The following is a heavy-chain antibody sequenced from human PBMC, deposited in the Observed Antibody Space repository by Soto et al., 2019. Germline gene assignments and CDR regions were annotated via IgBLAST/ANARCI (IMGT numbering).Heavy chain of an antibody. J-gene: IGHJ5*02. Sequence: PSETLSLTCTVSGGSISSYYWSWIRQPPGKGLEWIGYIYYSGSTNYNPSLKSRVTISVDTSKNQFSLKLSSVTAADTAVYYCARDLLGLGYSGYDLSNLFDPRGQGTLVTVSS. CDR3: ARDLLGLGYSGYDLSNLFDP. D-gene: IGHD5-12*01. CDR2: IYYSGST. V-gene: IGHV4-59*01. CDR1: GGSISSYY.